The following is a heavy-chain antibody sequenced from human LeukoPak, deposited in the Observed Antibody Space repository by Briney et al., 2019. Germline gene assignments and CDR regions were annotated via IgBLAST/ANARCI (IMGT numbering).Heavy chain of an antibody. V-gene: IGHV3-30-3*01. Sequence: GRSLRLSCAASGFTFSSYAMHWVRQAPGKGLEWVAVISYDGSNKYYADSVKGRFTISRDNSKNTLYLQINSLRAEDTAVYYCARVNEQQLAVDYFDYWGQGTLVTVSS. CDR2: ISYDGSNK. D-gene: IGHD6-6*01. CDR1: GFTFSSYA. J-gene: IGHJ4*02. CDR3: ARVNEQQLAVDYFDY.